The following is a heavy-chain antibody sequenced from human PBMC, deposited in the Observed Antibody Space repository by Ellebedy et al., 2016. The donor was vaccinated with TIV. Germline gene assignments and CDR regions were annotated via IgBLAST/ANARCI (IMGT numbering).Heavy chain of an antibody. D-gene: IGHD1-1*01. CDR3: AKPKYTWNVNDY. CDR2: ISSTGRTI. CDR1: GFTFSDYY. Sequence: GGSLRLSXAASGFTFSDYYMSWIRQAPGKGLEWVAYISSTGRTIDYADSVKGRFTISRDNSKNTLYLQMNSLRAEDAAVYYCAKPKYTWNVNDYWGQGTLVTVSS. V-gene: IGHV3-11*01. J-gene: IGHJ4*02.